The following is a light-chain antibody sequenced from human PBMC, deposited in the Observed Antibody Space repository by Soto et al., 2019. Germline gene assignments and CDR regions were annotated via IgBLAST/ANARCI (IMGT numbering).Light chain of an antibody. CDR3: QQYNNWPIT. CDR2: GAS. V-gene: IGKV3-15*01. Sequence: EIVMTQSPATLSVSPGERATLSCRASQSVSTKLAWYQQKPGLAPRLLINGASTRATAIPARFSGSGSGTEFTLTISSLQSEDFAVYYCQQYNNWPITFGQGTRLEIK. J-gene: IGKJ5*01. CDR1: QSVSTK.